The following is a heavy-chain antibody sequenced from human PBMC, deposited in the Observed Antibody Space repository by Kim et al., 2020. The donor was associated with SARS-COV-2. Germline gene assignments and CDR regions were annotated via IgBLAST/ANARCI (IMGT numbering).Heavy chain of an antibody. J-gene: IGHJ6*01. CDR1: GFNFDDYA. V-gene: IGHV3-9*01. CDR2: ISWNCGRI. D-gene: IGHD4-17*01. Sequence: GGSLRLSCAASGFNFDDYAMHWVRQVPGKGLEWVSGISWNCGRIGYADSVEGRFTISRDNAKNSLYLQMNSLRAEDTALYYCAKDIRRGYGDYIYSYYGMDVWGQGTTVTVSA. CDR3: AKDIRRGYGDYIYSYYGMDV.